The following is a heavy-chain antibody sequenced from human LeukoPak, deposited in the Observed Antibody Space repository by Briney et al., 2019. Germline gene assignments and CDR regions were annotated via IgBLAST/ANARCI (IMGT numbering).Heavy chain of an antibody. V-gene: IGHV3-23*01. CDR3: ATYRQQSNFDY. CDR1: GFTFSSYY. Sequence: PGGSLRLSCEASGFTFSSYYMNWVRQAPGKGLEWVSAISESGETTFFADSVKGRFTVSRDNSRNTLFLQMNNLRADDTAVYYCATYRQQSNFDYWGRGTLVTVSS. D-gene: IGHD6-13*01. CDR2: ISESGETT. J-gene: IGHJ4*02.